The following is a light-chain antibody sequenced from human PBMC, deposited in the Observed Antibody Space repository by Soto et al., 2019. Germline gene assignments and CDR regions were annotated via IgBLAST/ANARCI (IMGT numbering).Light chain of an antibody. CDR2: DAS. CDR3: QEYNSYSGT. J-gene: IGKJ1*01. V-gene: IGKV1-5*01. Sequence: IQMTQSPSTLSASVGDRVTITSRASQSLGIWLAWHQQKPGKAPKLLVYDASTLKSGVPSRFSGSGSGTKFTLTISSLQPDDFATYYCQEYNSYSGTFGQGTKVDI. CDR1: QSLGIW.